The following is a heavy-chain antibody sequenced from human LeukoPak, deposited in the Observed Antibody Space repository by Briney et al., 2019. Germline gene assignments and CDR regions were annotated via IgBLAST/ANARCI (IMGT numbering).Heavy chain of an antibody. D-gene: IGHD3-10*01. CDR3: AKGGEMVRGVIRGDYYFDY. V-gene: IGHV1-46*01. J-gene: IGHJ4*02. CDR1: GYTFTSYY. CDR2: INPSGGST. Sequence: ASVKVSCKASGYTFTSYYMHWVRQAPGQGLEWMGIINPSGGSTSYAQKFQGRVTMTRDTSTSTVYMELSSLRSEDTAVYYCAKGGEMVRGVIRGDYYFDYWGQGTLVTVSS.